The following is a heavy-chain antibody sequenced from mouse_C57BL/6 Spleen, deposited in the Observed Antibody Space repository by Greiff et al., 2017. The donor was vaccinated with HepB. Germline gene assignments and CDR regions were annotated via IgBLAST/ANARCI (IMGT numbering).Heavy chain of an antibody. CDR3: ARRGGNYVPFAY. V-gene: IGHV1-52*01. D-gene: IGHD2-1*01. CDR2: IDPSDSET. CDR1: GYTFTSYW. Sequence: VKLQQPGAELVRPGSSVKLSCKASGYTFTSYWMHWVKQRPIQGLEWIGNIDPSDSETHYNQKFKDKATLTVDKSSSTAYMQLSSLTSEDSAVYYCARRGGNYVPFAYWGQGTLVTVSA. J-gene: IGHJ3*01.